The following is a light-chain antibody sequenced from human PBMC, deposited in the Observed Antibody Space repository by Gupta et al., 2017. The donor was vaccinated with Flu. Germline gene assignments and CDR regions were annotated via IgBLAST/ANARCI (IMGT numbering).Light chain of an antibody. CDR1: SIHASSA. V-gene: IGLV4-69*02. CDR3: QTWGSGVRV. J-gene: IGLJ3*02. Sequence: VLTQSPSASASLGAPVRLTTTLRSIHASSANGWHQQRPGKGPQFLMRLNNDVTHIKGDGIPDRFSGSSSGTDRYLTIASLQPEDDATYYCQTWGSGVRVFGGGTRLTVL. CDR2: LNNDVTH.